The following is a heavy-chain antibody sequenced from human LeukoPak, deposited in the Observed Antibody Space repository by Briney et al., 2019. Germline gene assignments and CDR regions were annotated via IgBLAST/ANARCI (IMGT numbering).Heavy chain of an antibody. J-gene: IGHJ6*03. CDR3: XXXXXXXDYXXXXTHYYMDV. CDR1: GFTFITYS. CDR2: ISGSSSTI. V-gene: IGHV3-48*01. Sequence: PGGSLRLSCAASGFTFITYSMNWVRQAPGKGLEWVSYISGSSSTIYYADSVKGRFTISRDNAKNSLYLQMNSLRAEDTAVYYXXXXXXXXDYXXXXTHYYMDVWXKGTTVTVSS. D-gene: IGHD4/OR15-4a*01.